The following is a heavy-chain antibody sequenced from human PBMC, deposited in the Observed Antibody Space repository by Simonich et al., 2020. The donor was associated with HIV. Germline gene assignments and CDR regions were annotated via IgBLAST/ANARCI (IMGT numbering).Heavy chain of an antibody. D-gene: IGHD3-3*01. V-gene: IGHV4-34*01. J-gene: IGHJ4*02. CDR2: VSRGGST. Sequence: QVKLQQWGAGLLKPSETLSLTCAVYGGSFRGSSGSWIRQSPGKGWEWFGEVSRGGSTNPNPSLKSRVTISVDTSKNQFSLKLNSVTAADAAVYYCARRTTAYYDFWSSFYFDFWGQGTLVTVSS. CDR3: ARRTTAYYDFWSSFYFDF. CDR1: GGSFRGSS.